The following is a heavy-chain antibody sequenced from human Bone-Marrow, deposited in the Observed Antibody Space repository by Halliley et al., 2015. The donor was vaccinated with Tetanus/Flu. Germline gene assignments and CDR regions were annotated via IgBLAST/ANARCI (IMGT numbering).Heavy chain of an antibody. D-gene: IGHD5-18*01. Sequence: WMGWNSALNGNTHYAQKLQGRVTMTTDTSTSTAYMELSSLTSDDTGVYYCARDRSGYKYGSHWGQGTLVTVSS. CDR3: ARDRSGYKYGSH. J-gene: IGHJ4*02. CDR2: NSALNGNT. V-gene: IGHV1-18*01.